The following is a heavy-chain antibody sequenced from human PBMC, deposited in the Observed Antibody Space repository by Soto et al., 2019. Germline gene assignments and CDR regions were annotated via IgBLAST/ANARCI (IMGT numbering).Heavy chain of an antibody. D-gene: IGHD5-18*01. V-gene: IGHV1-3*01. CDR1: GYTFTSYA. J-gene: IGHJ4*02. Sequence: GASVKVSCKASGYTFTSYAMHWVRQAPGQRLEWMGWINAGNGNTKYSQKFQGRVTITRDTSASTAYMELSSLRSEDTAVYYCARDPHPSGYSYGWFDYWGQGTLVTVSS. CDR3: ARDPHPSGYSYGWFDY. CDR2: INAGNGNT.